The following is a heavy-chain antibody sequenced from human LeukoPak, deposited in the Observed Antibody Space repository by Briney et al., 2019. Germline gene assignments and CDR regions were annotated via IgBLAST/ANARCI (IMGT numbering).Heavy chain of an antibody. CDR2: IYTSGST. V-gene: IGHV4-4*09. J-gene: IGHJ4*02. D-gene: IGHD6-13*01. Sequence: SETLSLTCTVSGGSISSYYWSWIRQPLGKGLEWIGYIYTSGSTNYNPSLKSRVTISVDTSKNQFSLKLSSVTAADTAVYYCATHSSSWYYFDYWGQGTLVTVSS. CDR1: GGSISSYY. CDR3: ATHSSSWYYFDY.